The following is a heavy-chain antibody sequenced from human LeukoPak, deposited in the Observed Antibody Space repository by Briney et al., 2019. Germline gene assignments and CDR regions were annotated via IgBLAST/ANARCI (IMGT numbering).Heavy chain of an antibody. Sequence: GGSLRLSCAASGFTFSSYAMSWVRQGPGKGLEWVSTISGSGGSTYYADSVKGRFTISRDNSKNTLYPQMNSLRAEDTAVYYCAKDVNYYGSGSYYVYWGQGTLVTVSS. CDR3: AKDVNYYGSGSYYVY. D-gene: IGHD3-10*01. V-gene: IGHV3-23*01. J-gene: IGHJ4*02. CDR2: ISGSGGST. CDR1: GFTFSSYA.